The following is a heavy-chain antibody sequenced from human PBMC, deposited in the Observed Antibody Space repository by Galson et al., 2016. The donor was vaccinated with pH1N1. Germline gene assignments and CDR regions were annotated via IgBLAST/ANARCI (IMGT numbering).Heavy chain of an antibody. CDR2: INTKTGNP. V-gene: IGHV7-4-1*02. CDR1: GFTFSNHG. Sequence: SVKVSCKASGFTFSNHGINWVRQAPGQGLEWMGWINTKTGNPTYAQGFTGRFVFSLDNSVNTAYLQINSLKADDTAVYYCARETPSPSPTVLRYFDWSRGLSAFDMWGRGTLVTVSS. CDR3: ARETPSPSPTVLRYFDWSRGLSAFDM. J-gene: IGHJ3*02. D-gene: IGHD3-9*01.